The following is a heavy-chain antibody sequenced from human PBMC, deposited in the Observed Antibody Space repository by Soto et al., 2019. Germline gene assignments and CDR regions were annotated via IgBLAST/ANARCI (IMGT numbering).Heavy chain of an antibody. CDR3: ARAAVKLGATLFDS. J-gene: IGHJ4*02. Sequence: SESLSLTCAVSGGSLRGHYWSWIRQSPEKGLEWIGEINHSGFTNYNPTLKSRVTISRDASKNQFSLRLSSMTAADSAVYFCARAAVKLGATLFDSWGQGTLVTVSS. CDR1: GGSLRGHY. CDR2: INHSGFT. D-gene: IGHD1-26*01. V-gene: IGHV4-34*01.